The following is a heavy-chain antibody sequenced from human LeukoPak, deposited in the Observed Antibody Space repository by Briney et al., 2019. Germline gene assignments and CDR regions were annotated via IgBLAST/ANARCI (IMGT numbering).Heavy chain of an antibody. CDR1: GFTVSSNY. V-gene: IGHV3-66*02. CDR2: IYSGGST. CDR3: ARDKGYCTNGVCYIDAFDI. D-gene: IGHD2-8*01. Sequence: PGGSLRLSCAASGFTVSSNYMSCVRQAPGKGLEWGSVIYSGGSTYYADSVKGRFTISRDNSKNTLYLQMNSLRAEDTAVYYCARDKGYCTNGVCYIDAFDIWGQGTMVTVSS. J-gene: IGHJ3*02.